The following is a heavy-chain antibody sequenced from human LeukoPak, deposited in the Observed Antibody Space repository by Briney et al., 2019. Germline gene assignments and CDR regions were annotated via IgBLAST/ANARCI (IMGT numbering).Heavy chain of an antibody. CDR2: IKQDGSEK. V-gene: IGHV3-7*01. J-gene: IGHJ4*02. CDR1: GFTFSSYE. Sequence: GGSLRLSCAASGFTFSSYEMNWVRQAPGKGLEWVANIKQDGSEKYYVDSVKGRFTISRDNAKNSLYLQMNSLRVEDTAVYYCARLPPNDAGYFDYWGQGTLVTVSS. D-gene: IGHD1-1*01. CDR3: ARLPPNDAGYFDY.